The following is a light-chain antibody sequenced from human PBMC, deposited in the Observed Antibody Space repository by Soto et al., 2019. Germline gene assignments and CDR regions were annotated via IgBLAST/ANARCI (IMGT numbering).Light chain of an antibody. J-gene: IGKJ4*01. CDR3: QQYGSSPLT. V-gene: IGKV3-20*01. CDR1: QSVSSSY. CDR2: GAS. Sequence: EIVLTQSPGTLSLSPGERATLSCRASQSVSSSYLAWYQQKPGQAPRLLIYGASSRATGIPDRFSGSGSGTDFPLIISRLEPEDFAVYYCQQYGSSPLTFGGGTKVEIK.